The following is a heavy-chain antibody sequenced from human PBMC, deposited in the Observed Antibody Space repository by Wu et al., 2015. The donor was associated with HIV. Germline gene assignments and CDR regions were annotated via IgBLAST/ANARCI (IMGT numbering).Heavy chain of an antibody. D-gene: IGHD3-16*02. V-gene: IGHV1-69*05. J-gene: IGHJ6*02. CDR3: ARNTDSVAHILIQSWAS. CDR1: GDGFTSYA. CDR2: INPLFGTT. Sequence: QAQLVQFGAEVKKPGSSVKVTCKASGDGFTSYAVSWVRQAPGQGLEWMGGINPLFGTTRHAQKFQDRVTVTTDEAKTIVYLELSSLRSEDTAVYYCARNTDSVAHILIQSWASWAEGTTVTVSS.